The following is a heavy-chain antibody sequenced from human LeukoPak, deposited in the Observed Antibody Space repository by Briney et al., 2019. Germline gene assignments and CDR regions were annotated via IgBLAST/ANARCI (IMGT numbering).Heavy chain of an antibody. CDR3: AREPYNYYDSSGSDAFDI. Sequence: GASVKVSCKASGYTFTSYAMHWVRPAPGQGLEWMGWINTNTGNPTYAQGFTGRFVFSLDTSVSTAYLQISSLKAEDTAVYYCAREPYNYYDSSGSDAFDIWGQGTMVTVSS. CDR1: GYTFTSYA. J-gene: IGHJ3*02. D-gene: IGHD3-22*01. V-gene: IGHV7-4-1*02. CDR2: INTNTGNP.